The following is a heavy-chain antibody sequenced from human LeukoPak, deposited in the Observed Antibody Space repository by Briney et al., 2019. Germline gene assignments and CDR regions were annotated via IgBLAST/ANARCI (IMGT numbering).Heavy chain of an antibody. CDR2: IKQYGSEK. V-gene: IGHV3-7*01. CDR1: GFTFTTYW. D-gene: IGHD6-19*01. J-gene: IGHJ5*02. CDR3: ARDGQWHPFDP. Sequence: GGSLRLSCAASGFTFTTYWMSWVRQAPGKGLEWVANIKQYGSEKHYVDSVKGRFTISRDNAKNSLYLQMNSLRAEDTAVYYCARDGQWHPFDPWGQGTLVTVSS.